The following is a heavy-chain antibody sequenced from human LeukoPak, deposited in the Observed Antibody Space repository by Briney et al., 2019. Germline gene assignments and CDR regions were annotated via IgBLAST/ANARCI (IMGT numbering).Heavy chain of an antibody. J-gene: IGHJ4*02. D-gene: IGHD3-10*01. Sequence: SETLSLTCTVSGGSVSSGSYYWSWIRQPPGKGLEWIGYIYYSGSTNYNPSLKSRVTISVDTSKNQFSLKLSSVTAADTAVYYCARDRWFGAWDQGTLVTVSS. CDR1: GGSVSSGSYY. CDR3: ARDRWFGA. CDR2: IYYSGST. V-gene: IGHV4-61*01.